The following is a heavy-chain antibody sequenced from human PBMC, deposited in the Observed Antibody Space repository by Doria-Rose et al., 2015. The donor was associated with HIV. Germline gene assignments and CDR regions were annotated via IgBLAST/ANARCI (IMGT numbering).Heavy chain of an antibody. CDR1: GGSISSYY. V-gene: IGHV4-4*09. D-gene: IGHD3-10*01. J-gene: IGHJ6*03. CDR3: ARFRPSRGIYYSLDV. Sequence: QVQLQESGPGLVKPAETLSLTCTVSGGSISSYYWNWIRQPPGKGLGWIGYIYSSGSTHYNPSLKSRVTISRDTPKNQFSLKRSSVTAADTAVYYCARFRPSRGIYYSLDVWGKGTTVTVSS. CDR2: IYSSGST.